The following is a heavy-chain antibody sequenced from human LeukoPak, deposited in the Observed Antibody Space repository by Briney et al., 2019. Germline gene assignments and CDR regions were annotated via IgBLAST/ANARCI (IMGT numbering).Heavy chain of an antibody. D-gene: IGHD2-8*02. J-gene: IGHJ4*02. Sequence: ASVKVSCKASGGTFSNYAISWVRQAPGQGLEWMGIINPSGGSTSYAQKFQGRVTMTRDTSTSTVYMELSSLRSEDTAVYYCAREPPGGARFDYWGQGTLVTVSS. CDR3: AREPPGGARFDY. CDR1: GGTFSNYA. CDR2: INPSGGST. V-gene: IGHV1-46*01.